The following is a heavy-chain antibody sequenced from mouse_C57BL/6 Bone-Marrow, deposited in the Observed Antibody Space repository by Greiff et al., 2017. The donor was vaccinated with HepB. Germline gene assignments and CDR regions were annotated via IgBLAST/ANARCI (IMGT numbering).Heavy chain of an antibody. CDR1: GYTFTSYG. D-gene: IGHD6-1*01. V-gene: IGHV1-81*01. Sequence: QVHVKQSGAELARPGASVKLSCKASGYTFTSYGISWVKQRTGQGLEWIGEIYPRSGNTYYNEKFKGKATLTADKSSSTAYMELRSLTSEDSAVYFCASSPFAYWGQGTLVTVSA. CDR3: ASSPFAY. CDR2: IYPRSGNT. J-gene: IGHJ3*01.